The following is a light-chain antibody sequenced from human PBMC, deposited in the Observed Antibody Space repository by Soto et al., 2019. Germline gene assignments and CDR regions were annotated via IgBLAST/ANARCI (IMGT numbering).Light chain of an antibody. V-gene: IGLV4-69*01. CDR1: SGHSSYA. J-gene: IGLJ2*01. Sequence: QPVLTQSPSASASLGASVKLTCTLSSGHSSYAIAWHQQQPEKGPRYLMKLNSDGSHSKGDGIPDRFSGSSSGAECYLTISSLQSEDEADYYCQTWGTGMVFGGGTKVTVL. CDR2: LNSDGSH. CDR3: QTWGTGMV.